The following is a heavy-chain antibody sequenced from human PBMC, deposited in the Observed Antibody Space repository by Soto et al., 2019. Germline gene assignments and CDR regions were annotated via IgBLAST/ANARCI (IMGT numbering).Heavy chain of an antibody. J-gene: IGHJ5*02. CDR3: ARGGNCPSSVDIGATIFCETQNWFDP. CDR1: GYTFTSYG. CDR2: ISAYNGNT. V-gene: IGHV1-18*01. D-gene: IGHD5-12*01. Sequence: ASVKVSCKASGYTFTSYGISWVRQAPGQGLEWMGWISAYNGNTNYAQKLQGRVTMTTDTSTSTAYMELRSLRSDDTAVYYCARGGNCPSSVDIGATIFCETQNWFDPGGQGTLVTVSS.